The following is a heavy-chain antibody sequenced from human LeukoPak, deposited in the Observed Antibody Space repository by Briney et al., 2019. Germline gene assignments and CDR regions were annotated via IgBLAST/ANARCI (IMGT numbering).Heavy chain of an antibody. CDR1: GGSISSGDYY. J-gene: IGHJ3*02. D-gene: IGHD3-10*01. V-gene: IGHV4-30-4*01. CDR3: ASAGEFPQLEAFDI. Sequence: SQTLSLTCTVSGGSISSGDYYWSWIRQPPGKGLEWIGYIYYSGSTYYNPSLKSRVTISVDTSKNQFSLKLSSVTAADTAVYYCASAGEFPQLEAFDIWGQGTMVTVSS. CDR2: IYYSGST.